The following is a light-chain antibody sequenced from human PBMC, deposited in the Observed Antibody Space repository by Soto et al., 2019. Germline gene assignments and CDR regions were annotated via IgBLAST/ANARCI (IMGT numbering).Light chain of an antibody. CDR2: DVS. CDR3: CSYAGSYTVV. J-gene: IGLJ2*01. V-gene: IGLV2-11*01. Sequence: QPVLTQPRSVSGSPGQSVTISCTGTSSDVGAYNYVSWYQQHPGEAPKLMIYDVSKRPSGVPDRFSGSKSGNTASLTISGLQAEDEADYSCCSYAGSYTVVFGGGTKVTVL. CDR1: SSDVGAYNY.